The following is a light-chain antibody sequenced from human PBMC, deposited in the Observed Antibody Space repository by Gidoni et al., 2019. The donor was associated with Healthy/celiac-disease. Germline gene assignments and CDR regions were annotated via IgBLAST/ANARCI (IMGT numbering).Light chain of an antibody. J-gene: IGKJ3*01. Sequence: AIQLTQSPPSLSASVGDRVTIPCRASQGISSALAWYQQKPGKAPKLLIYDASSLESGVPSRFSGSGSGTDFTLTISSLQPEDFATYYCQQFNSYPPTFGPGTKVDIK. CDR2: DAS. V-gene: IGKV1-13*02. CDR1: QGISSA. CDR3: QQFNSYPPT.